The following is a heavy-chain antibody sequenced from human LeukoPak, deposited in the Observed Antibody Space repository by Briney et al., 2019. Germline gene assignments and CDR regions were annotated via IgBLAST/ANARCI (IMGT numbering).Heavy chain of an antibody. Sequence: SETLSLTCAVYGGSFSGYYWSWIRQPPGKGLEWIGEINHSGSTIYNPSLKSRVTISLDTSKNQFSLKLSSVTAADTAVYYCASGTSGHAYEDYFDYWGQGTLVTVSS. CDR1: GGSFSGYY. V-gene: IGHV4-34*01. J-gene: IGHJ4*02. D-gene: IGHD5-12*01. CDR2: INHSGST. CDR3: ASGTSGHAYEDYFDY.